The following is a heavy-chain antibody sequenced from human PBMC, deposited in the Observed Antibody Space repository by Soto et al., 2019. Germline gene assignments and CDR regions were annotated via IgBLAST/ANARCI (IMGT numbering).Heavy chain of an antibody. D-gene: IGHD3-22*01. V-gene: IGHV3-30-3*01. CDR2: ISYDGSNK. J-gene: IGHJ4*02. Sequence: GGSLRLSCAASGFAFSSYAIHFCRHSPGKGLEWVAVISYDGSNKYYADSVKGRFTISRDNSKNTLYLQMNSLRAEDTAVYYCTGYDSSGYYYFDYWGQGTLVTVSS. CDR3: TGYDSSGYYYFDY. CDR1: GFAFSSYA.